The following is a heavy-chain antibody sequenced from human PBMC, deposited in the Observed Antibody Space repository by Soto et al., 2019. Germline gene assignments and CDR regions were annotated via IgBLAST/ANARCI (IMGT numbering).Heavy chain of an antibody. CDR1: GGSIGSSSYY. CDR3: ARHNGPLYVGYYYDMDV. J-gene: IGHJ6*02. V-gene: IGHV4-39*01. Sequence: SGTLSITCTVSGGSIGSSSYYWGWIRQPPRKGLEWIGSIYYSGYTYYNPSLKSRVTISVDTSKNQFSLKLSSVTAADTAVYYCARHNGPLYVGYYYDMDVWGQWTTVTVSS. D-gene: IGHD3-16*01. CDR2: IYYSGYT.